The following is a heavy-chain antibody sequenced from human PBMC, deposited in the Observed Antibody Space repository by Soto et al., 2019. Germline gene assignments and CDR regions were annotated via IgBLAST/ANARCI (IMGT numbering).Heavy chain of an antibody. V-gene: IGHV3-49*03. CDR2: IRSKAYGGTT. Sequence: GGSLRLSCTASGFTFGDYAMSRFRQAPGKGLEWVGFIRSKAYGGTTEYAASVKGRFTISRDDSKSIAYLQMNSLKTEDTAVYYCTRAYSSGWVGFSDYWGQGTLVTVSS. CDR3: TRAYSSGWVGFSDY. D-gene: IGHD6-19*01. CDR1: GFTFGDYA. J-gene: IGHJ4*02.